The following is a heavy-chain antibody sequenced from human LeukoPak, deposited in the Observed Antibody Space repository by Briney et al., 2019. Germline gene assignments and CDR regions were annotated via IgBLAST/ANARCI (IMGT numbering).Heavy chain of an antibody. J-gene: IGHJ4*02. D-gene: IGHD3-16*01. CDR2: ISSSSSYI. CDR1: GFTFSTYT. V-gene: IGHV3-21*01. Sequence: PGGSLRLSCAASGFTFSTYTMNWVRQAPGKGLEWASSISSSSSYIYYADSVKGRFTISRDNAKNSLYLQMNSLRAEDTAVYYCARDLPFGGWGQGTLVTVSS. CDR3: ARDLPFGG.